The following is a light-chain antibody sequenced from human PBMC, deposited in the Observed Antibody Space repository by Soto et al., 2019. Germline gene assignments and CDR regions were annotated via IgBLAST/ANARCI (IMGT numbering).Light chain of an antibody. J-gene: IGLJ2*01. Sequence: QSALIQPASVSGSPGQSITISCTGTSRDVGGSNYVSWYQHHPHRAPKLLIYEVNYRPSGVSSRFSGSKSGNTASLTISGLQAEDEADYYCSSYTGRNAWLFGGGTSSPS. CDR1: SRDVGGSNY. CDR2: EVN. V-gene: IGLV2-14*01. CDR3: SSYTGRNAWL.